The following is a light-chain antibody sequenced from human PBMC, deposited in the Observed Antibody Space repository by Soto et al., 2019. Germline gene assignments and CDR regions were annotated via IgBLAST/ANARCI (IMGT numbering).Light chain of an antibody. CDR2: KVS. J-gene: IGKJ5*01. CDR1: QSLVHSDGIAY. V-gene: IGKV2-30*02. CDR3: IPGTHWPIT. Sequence: DVVMTQSPLSLPVTLGQPASISCRSNQSLVHSDGIAYFSWFQQRPGRSPRRLINKVSNRDSGVPARCSGSGLGSDFALKIRRLEAEDVGVYYCIPGTHWPITLGKRTRLGIK.